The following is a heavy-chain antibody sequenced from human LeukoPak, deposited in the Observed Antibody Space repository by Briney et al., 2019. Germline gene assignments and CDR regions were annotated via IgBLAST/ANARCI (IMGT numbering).Heavy chain of an antibody. Sequence: PSETLSLTCAVYGGSFSGYYWSWIRLPPGKGLEWIGEINHSGSTNYNPSLKSRVTISVDTSKNQFSLKLSSVTAADTAVCYCARAKALGYCSGGSCYPRGFDPWGQGTLVTVSS. CDR2: INHSGST. CDR3: ARAKALGYCSGGSCYPRGFDP. J-gene: IGHJ5*02. D-gene: IGHD2-15*01. CDR1: GGSFSGYY. V-gene: IGHV4-34*01.